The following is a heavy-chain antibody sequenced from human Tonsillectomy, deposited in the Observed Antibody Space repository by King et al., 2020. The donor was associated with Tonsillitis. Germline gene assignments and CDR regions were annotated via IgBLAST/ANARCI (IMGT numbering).Heavy chain of an antibody. CDR1: GFTFSNAW. CDR2: IKSKTDGGTT. V-gene: IGHV3-15*07. J-gene: IGHJ4*02. Sequence: VQLVESGGGLVKPGGSLRLSCAASGFTFSNAWVNWVRQAPGKGLEWVGRIKSKTDGGTTDYAAPAKGRFTISRDDSKSALYLQMNSLKTEDTGVYYCTTSVRGTGTTDYWGQGTLVTVSS. D-gene: IGHD1/OR15-1a*01. CDR3: TTSVRGTGTTDY.